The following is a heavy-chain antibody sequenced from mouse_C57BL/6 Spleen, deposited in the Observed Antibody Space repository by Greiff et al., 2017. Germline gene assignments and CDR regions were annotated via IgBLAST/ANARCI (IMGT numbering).Heavy chain of an antibody. V-gene: IGHV1-52*01. Sequence: QVQLQQPGAELVRPGSSVKLSCKASGYTFTSYWMHWVKQRPIQGLEWIGNIDPSDSETHYNQKFKDKATLTVDKSSSTAYMQLSSLTSEDSAVXYCARSPVFMTTVGDYWYFDVWGTGTTVTVSS. CDR1: GYTFTSYW. J-gene: IGHJ1*03. D-gene: IGHD1-1*01. CDR3: ARSPVFMTTVGDYWYFDV. CDR2: IDPSDSET.